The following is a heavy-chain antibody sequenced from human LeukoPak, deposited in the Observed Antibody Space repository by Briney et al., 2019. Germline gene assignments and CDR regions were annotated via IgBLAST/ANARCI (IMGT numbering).Heavy chain of an antibody. D-gene: IGHD5-18*01. Sequence: GGSLRLSCAASGFTFSSYAMSWVRQAPGKGLEWVSAISGSGGSTYYADSVKGRFTISRDNSKNTLYLQTNSLRAEDTAVYYCAKVVSRGYSYGIETFDYWGQGTLVTVSS. CDR3: AKVVSRGYSYGIETFDY. CDR2: ISGSGGST. V-gene: IGHV3-23*01. CDR1: GFTFSSYA. J-gene: IGHJ4*02.